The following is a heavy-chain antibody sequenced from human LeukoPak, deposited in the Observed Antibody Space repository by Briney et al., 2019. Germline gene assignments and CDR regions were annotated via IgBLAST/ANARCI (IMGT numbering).Heavy chain of an antibody. D-gene: IGHD3-16*01. J-gene: IGHJ4*02. V-gene: IGHV3-20*01. CDR1: GFTFDDYG. CDR2: INWNGGST. CDR3: ARKGVGGELGGFDY. Sequence: GGSLSLSCATSGFTFDDYGMSWVRQVPGKGLEWVSGINWNGGSTGYADSVKGRFTISRDNAKNSLYLQMNSLRAEDTALYHCARKGVGGELGGFDYWGQGTLVTVSS.